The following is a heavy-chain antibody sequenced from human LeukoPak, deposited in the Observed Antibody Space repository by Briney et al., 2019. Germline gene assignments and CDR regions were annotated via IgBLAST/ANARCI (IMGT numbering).Heavy chain of an antibody. D-gene: IGHD3-3*01. Sequence: SETLSLTCTVSGGPISSYYWSWIRQPPGKGLEWIGYIYYSGSTNYNPSLKSRVTISVDTSKNQFSLKLSSVTAADTAVYYCASLYYDFWSGYRYYYGMDVWGQGTTVTVSS. J-gene: IGHJ6*02. V-gene: IGHV4-59*01. CDR3: ASLYYDFWSGYRYYYGMDV. CDR1: GGPISSYY. CDR2: IYYSGST.